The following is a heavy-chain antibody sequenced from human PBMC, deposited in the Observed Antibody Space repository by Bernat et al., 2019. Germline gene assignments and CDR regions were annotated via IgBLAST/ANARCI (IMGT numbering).Heavy chain of an antibody. CDR1: GYTFTSYY. D-gene: IGHD6-19*01. CDR2: INPSGGST. Sequence: QVQLVQSGAEVKKPGASVKVSCKASGYTFTSYYMHWVRQAPGQGLEWMGIINPSGGSTSYAQKCQGRVTMTRDTSTSTVYMELSSLRSEDTAVYYCARGRDRHKGAQWLVRRSFDYWGQGTLVTVSS. CDR3: ARGRDRHKGAQWLVRRSFDY. V-gene: IGHV1-46*01. J-gene: IGHJ4*02.